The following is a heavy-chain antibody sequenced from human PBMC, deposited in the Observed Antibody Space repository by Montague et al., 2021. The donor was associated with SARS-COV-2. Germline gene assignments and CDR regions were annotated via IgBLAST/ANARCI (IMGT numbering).Heavy chain of an antibody. CDR1: GGSFSTYS. CDR2: IHHGGST. D-gene: IGHD3-10*01. CDR3: ARLGGGVVPSPILGVGPYYSYYYMDV. Sequence: SETLSLTCAVHGGSFSTYSWNWIRQPPGKGLEWIGEIHHGGSTNYNPSLKSRVTISADTSTNQFSLKLTSVAAADTAVYYCARLGGGVVPSPILGVGPYYSYYYMDVWGKGTTVTVSS. J-gene: IGHJ6*03. V-gene: IGHV4-34*01.